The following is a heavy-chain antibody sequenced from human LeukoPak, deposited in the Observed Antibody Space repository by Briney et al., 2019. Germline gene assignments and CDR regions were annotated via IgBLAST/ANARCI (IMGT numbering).Heavy chain of an antibody. CDR1: GGSISSGGYY. CDR2: IYYSGST. D-gene: IGHD3-10*01. V-gene: IGHV4-31*03. J-gene: IGHJ4*02. CDR3: ARCITMVRGVPYYFDY. Sequence: PSQTLSLTCTVSGGSISSGGYYWSWICQHPGKGLEWIGYIYYSGSTYYNPSLKSRVTISVDTSKNQFSLKLSSVTAADTAVYYCARCITMVRGVPYYFDYWGQGTLVTVSS.